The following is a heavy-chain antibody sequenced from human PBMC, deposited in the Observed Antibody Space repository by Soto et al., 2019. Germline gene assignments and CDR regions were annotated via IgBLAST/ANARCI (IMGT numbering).Heavy chain of an antibody. CDR1: GFTFSSYG. CDR3: AKEALEYSSSWSEYFQN. D-gene: IGHD6-13*01. V-gene: IGHV3-30*18. Sequence: QVQLVESGGGVVQPARSLRLSCAASGFTFSSYGMHWVRQAPGKGLEWVSVISYDGSNKYYADSVTGRCTISRDNSKHTLYVQLNSMRAQATAVYYCAKEALEYSSSWSEYFQNWGQGTLVTVSS. CDR2: ISYDGSNK. J-gene: IGHJ1*01.